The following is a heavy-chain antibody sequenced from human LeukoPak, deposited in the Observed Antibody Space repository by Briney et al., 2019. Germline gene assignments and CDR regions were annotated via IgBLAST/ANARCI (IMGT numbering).Heavy chain of an antibody. Sequence: ASVKVSCKASGYTFTSYGISWVRQAPGQGLEWMGWVSAYNGNTNYAQKLQGRVTMTTDTSTSTAYMELRSLRSDDTAVYYCARDRHYYGSGSYPGWFDPWGQGTLVTVSS. V-gene: IGHV1-18*04. D-gene: IGHD3-10*01. J-gene: IGHJ5*02. CDR2: VSAYNGNT. CDR3: ARDRHYYGSGSYPGWFDP. CDR1: GYTFTSYG.